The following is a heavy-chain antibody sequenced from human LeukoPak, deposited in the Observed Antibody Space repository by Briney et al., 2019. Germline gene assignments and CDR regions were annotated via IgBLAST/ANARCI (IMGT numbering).Heavy chain of an antibody. CDR1: GYTFTGYY. V-gene: IGHV1-46*01. Sequence: ASVKVSCKASGYTFTGYYMHWVRQAPGQGLEWMGIINPSGGSTSYAQKFQGRVTMTRDMSTSTVYMELSSLRSEDMAVYYCARGDTIFGVVFWFDPWGQGTLVTVSS. J-gene: IGHJ5*02. D-gene: IGHD3-3*01. CDR3: ARGDTIFGVVFWFDP. CDR2: INPSGGST.